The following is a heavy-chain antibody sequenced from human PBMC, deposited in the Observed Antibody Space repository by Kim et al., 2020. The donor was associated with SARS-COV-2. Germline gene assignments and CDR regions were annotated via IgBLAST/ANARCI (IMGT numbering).Heavy chain of an antibody. CDR1: GFTFSNFV. CDR3: AKRGRGWYLDF. J-gene: IGHJ4*02. V-gene: IGHV3-23*05. CDR2: ISKSGSST. D-gene: IGHD6-19*01. Sequence: GGSLRLSCVASGFTFSNFVMTGVRQAPGKGLEWVSGISKSGSSTYYADSVRGRVTISRDSSKNTVYLQINSLRDEDTAVYFCAKRGRGWYLDFWGQGTLITVSS.